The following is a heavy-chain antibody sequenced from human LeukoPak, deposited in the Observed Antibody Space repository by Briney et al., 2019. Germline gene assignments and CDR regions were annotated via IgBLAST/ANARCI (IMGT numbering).Heavy chain of an antibody. CDR1: GFAFSSYG. Sequence: GGSLRLSCAASGFAFSSYGMHWVRQAPGKGLEWVAFIRYDGSNKYYADSVKGRFTISRDNSKNTLYLQMNSLRAEDTAVYYCAKDSSVYYYDSRNFDYWGQGTLVTVSS. CDR3: AKDSSVYYYDSRNFDY. V-gene: IGHV3-30*02. J-gene: IGHJ4*02. D-gene: IGHD3-22*01. CDR2: IRYDGSNK.